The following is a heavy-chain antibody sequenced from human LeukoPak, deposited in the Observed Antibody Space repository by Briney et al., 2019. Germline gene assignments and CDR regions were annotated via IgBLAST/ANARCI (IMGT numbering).Heavy chain of an antibody. V-gene: IGHV1-46*01. D-gene: IGHD5-18*01. CDR3: ARLLTGPRGYSYGRNDAFDI. Sequence: ASVKVSCKASGYTFTSYDINWVRQAPGQGLEWMGIISPSGGSTSYAQKFQGRVTMTRDTSTSTVYMELSSLRSEDTAVYYCARLLTGPRGYSYGRNDAFDIWGQGTMVTVSS. J-gene: IGHJ3*02. CDR1: GYTFTSYD. CDR2: ISPSGGST.